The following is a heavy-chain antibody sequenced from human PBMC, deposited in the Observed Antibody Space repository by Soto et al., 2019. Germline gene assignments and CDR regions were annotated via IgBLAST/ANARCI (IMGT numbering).Heavy chain of an antibody. CDR1: RFTFSDYG. V-gene: IGHV3-33*01. Sequence: QVQLVEAGGGVVQPERSLRLACVASRFTFSDYGMHWVRQAPGKGLEGVAVIWHDGLKKDYVDSVKGRFTVSRDNSKNTLYLQMNSLRVEDTATYYCARDRGADAPIDFWGQGTLVTVSS. CDR2: IWHDGLKK. CDR3: ARDRGADAPIDF. J-gene: IGHJ4*02.